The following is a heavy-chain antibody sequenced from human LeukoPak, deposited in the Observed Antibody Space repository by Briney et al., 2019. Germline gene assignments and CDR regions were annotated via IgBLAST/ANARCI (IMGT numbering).Heavy chain of an antibody. CDR3: AKDFKTTPSGAFDI. J-gene: IGHJ3*02. D-gene: IGHD4-11*01. CDR2: ISWNSGSI. Sequence: GGSLRLSCAASGFTLDDYAMHWVRQAPGKGLEWVSGISWNSGSIGYADSVKGRFTISRDNAKNSLYLQMNSLRAEDTALYYCAKDFKTTPSGAFDIWGQGTMVTVSS. CDR1: GFTLDDYA. V-gene: IGHV3-9*01.